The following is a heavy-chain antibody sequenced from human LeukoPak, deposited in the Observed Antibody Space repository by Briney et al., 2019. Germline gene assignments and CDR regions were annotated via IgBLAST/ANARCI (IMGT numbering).Heavy chain of an antibody. D-gene: IGHD1-26*01. CDR1: GASISSYY. Sequence: SETLSLTCTVSGASISSYYWTWIRQPPGKGLEWIGYIYDSGSTNYNPSLKSRVTMSVDMSNNQFSLKLGSVTAADTAVYYCARESSYLQGWRVGDWFDPWGQGTLVTVSS. V-gene: IGHV4-59*01. J-gene: IGHJ5*02. CDR3: ARESSYLQGWRVGDWFDP. CDR2: IYDSGST.